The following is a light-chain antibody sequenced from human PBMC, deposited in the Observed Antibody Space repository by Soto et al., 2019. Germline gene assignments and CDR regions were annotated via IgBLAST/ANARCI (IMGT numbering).Light chain of an antibody. CDR2: TNN. CDR3: AAWDDSLNGRV. V-gene: IGLV1-44*01. CDR1: SSNIGSSN. J-gene: IGLJ1*01. Sequence: QSALAQPPSASGTPGQRVTISCSGSSSNIGSSNVNCYQRLPGTAPKLLLYTNNQRPSGVPGRFSGSTSGTSASLAISGLQSEDEADYYCAAWDDSLNGRVFGTGNKVTV.